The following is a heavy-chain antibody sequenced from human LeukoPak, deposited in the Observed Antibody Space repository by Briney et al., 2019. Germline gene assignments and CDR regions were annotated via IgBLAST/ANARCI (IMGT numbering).Heavy chain of an antibody. D-gene: IGHD4-17*01. J-gene: IGHJ4*01. Sequence: PGGSLRLSCAASGFTFSTYSMHWVRQFPGKGLEWVAVIWYDGSHTYYADSVEGRFAVSRDNSKNALYLQMDSLRAEDTAVYYCARPSDGHYAQGGYFDYWGQGTLVIVSS. CDR3: ARPSDGHYAQGGYFDY. CDR2: IWYDGSHT. V-gene: IGHV3-33*01. CDR1: GFTFSTYS.